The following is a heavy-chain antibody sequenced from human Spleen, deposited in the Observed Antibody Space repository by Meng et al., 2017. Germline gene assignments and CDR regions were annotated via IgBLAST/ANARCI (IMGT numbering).Heavy chain of an antibody. CDR2: INWNGGST. J-gene: IGHJ4*02. Sequence: GGSLRLSCAASGFSFVDYGMSWVRQAPGKGLEWVSGINWNGGSTGYGDSVKGRFTISRDNAKNSLYLQMNSLRAEDTAVYYCARADYCGCCGRPYDFDYWGQGTLVTVSS. CDR1: GFSFVDYG. V-gene: IGHV3-20*04. D-gene: IGHD3-10*01. CDR3: ARADYCGCCGRPYDFDY.